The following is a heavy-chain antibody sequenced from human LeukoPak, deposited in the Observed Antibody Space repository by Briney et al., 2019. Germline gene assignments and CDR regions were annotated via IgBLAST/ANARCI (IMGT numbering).Heavy chain of an antibody. CDR1: GYSTNSAYY. J-gene: IGHJ5*02. CDR2: IHHSGST. V-gene: IGHV4-38-2*02. CDR3: ARGYYYDSSGYLT. Sequence: SETLSLTCTVSGYSTNSAYYWGWIRQPPGKGLEWIGSIHHSGSTYYNPSLKSRFTISVDTSKNQFSLKLSSVTAADTAVYYCARGYYYDSSGYLTWGQGTLVTVSS. D-gene: IGHD3-22*01.